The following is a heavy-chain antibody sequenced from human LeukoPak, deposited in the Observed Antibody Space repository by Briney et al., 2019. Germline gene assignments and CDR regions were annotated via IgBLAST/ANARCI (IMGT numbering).Heavy chain of an antibody. Sequence: SETLSLTCTVSGGSISSYYWSWIRQPAGKGLEWIGRIYTSGSTNYNPSLKSRVTMSVDTSKNQFSLKLSSVTAADTAVYYCARAPSYSPYNWFDPWGQGTLVTVSS. V-gene: IGHV4-4*07. CDR1: GGSISSYY. CDR3: ARAPSYSPYNWFDP. CDR2: IYTSGST. J-gene: IGHJ5*02. D-gene: IGHD6-13*01.